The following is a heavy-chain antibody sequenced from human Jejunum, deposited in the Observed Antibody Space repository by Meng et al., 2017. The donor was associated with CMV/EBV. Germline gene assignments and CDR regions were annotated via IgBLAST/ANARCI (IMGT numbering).Heavy chain of an antibody. J-gene: IGHJ5*02. CDR3: ATQSSSWYRGWFDP. CDR2: VSYEGNNK. D-gene: IGHD6-13*01. V-gene: IGHV3-30*04. CDR1: GLTLSNFA. Sequence: SGLTLSNFARHWVRQAPGKGLEWVATVSYEGNNKYYGDSVRGRCSVSRDNSKNTLYLQMNSLKADDTATYYCATQSSSWYRGWFDPWGQGALVTVSS.